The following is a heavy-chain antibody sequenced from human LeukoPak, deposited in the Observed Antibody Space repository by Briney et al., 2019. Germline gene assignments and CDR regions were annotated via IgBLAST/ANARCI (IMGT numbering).Heavy chain of an antibody. J-gene: IGHJ6*03. CDR1: GYTFTGYY. V-gene: IGHV1-2*02. CDR3: ARDSARDYYYYYMDV. CDR2: INPNSGGT. Sequence: LEASVKVSCKASGYTFTGYYMHWVRQAPGQGLEGMGWINPNSGGTNYAQKFQRRVTMTRDTSISTAYMELSRLRSDDTAVYYCARDSARDYYYYYMDVWGKGTTVTVSS.